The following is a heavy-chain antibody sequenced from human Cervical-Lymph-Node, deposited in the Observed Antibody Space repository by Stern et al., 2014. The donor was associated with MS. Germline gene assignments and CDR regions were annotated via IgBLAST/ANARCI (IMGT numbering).Heavy chain of an antibody. CDR2: IYPGDSDT. CDR3: ARQIEGIPGL. J-gene: IGHJ4*02. Sequence: VQLGQSGAVVRKPGDSLRISCTGSGYGFSDYWIGWVRQMPGKGLEWIGVIYPGDSDTTYGPSFEGQVTMSADKSVAPAYLQWSSLKASDTAIYFCARQIEGIPGLWGQGTLVTVSS. D-gene: IGHD6-13*01. V-gene: IGHV5-51*01. CDR1: GYGFSDYW.